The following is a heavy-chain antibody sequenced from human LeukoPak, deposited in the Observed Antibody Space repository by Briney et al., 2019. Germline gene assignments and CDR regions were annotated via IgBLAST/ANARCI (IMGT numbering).Heavy chain of an antibody. CDR3: ARGDYGYSWFDP. CDR1: GDSVNSGSFF. J-gene: IGHJ5*02. CDR2: IFHSGST. V-gene: IGHV4-61*01. D-gene: IGHD4-17*01. Sequence: SETLSLACTVSGDSVNSGSFFWSWIRQPPGKGLEWIGYIFHSGSTNYNPSLKSRVTISIDTSKNQFSLKLSSVTAADTAVYYCARGDYGYSWFDPWGQGTLVTVSS.